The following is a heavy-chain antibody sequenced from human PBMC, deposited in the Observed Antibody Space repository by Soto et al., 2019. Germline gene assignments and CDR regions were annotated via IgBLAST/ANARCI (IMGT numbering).Heavy chain of an antibody. Sequence: QVQLVQSGAEVKKPGSSVKVSCKASGGTFSSYTITWVRQTPGQGLEWMGRIIPILGIANYAQKFQGKVTINADKSTSTAYMARSSLRSEATAVYYCAYTAMVTGDFDIWGQGTMVTVSS. CDR1: GGTFSSYT. D-gene: IGHD5-18*01. CDR2: IIPILGIA. CDR3: AYTAMVTGDFDI. J-gene: IGHJ3*02. V-gene: IGHV1-69*02.